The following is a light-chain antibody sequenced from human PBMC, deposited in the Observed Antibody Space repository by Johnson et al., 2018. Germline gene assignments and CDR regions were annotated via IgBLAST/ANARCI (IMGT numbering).Light chain of an antibody. CDR2: ENN. Sequence: QSVLTQPPSVSAAPGQKVTISCSRSSSNIGNNYVSWYQQLPGTAPKLLIYENNKRPSGIPDRFSGSKSGTSATLGITGLQTGDEADYYCGTWDSSLSAGNVFVTGSKVTVL. CDR3: GTWDSSLSAGNV. CDR1: SSNIGNNY. V-gene: IGLV1-51*02. J-gene: IGLJ1*01.